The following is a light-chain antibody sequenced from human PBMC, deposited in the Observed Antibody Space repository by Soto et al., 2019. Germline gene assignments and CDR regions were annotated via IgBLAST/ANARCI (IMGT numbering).Light chain of an antibody. V-gene: IGLV2-14*01. J-gene: IGLJ2*01. CDR3: SSSTNTNTLVI. CDR2: EGT. Sequence: QSALTQPASVSGSPGQSITISCTGTNSDIGRYKFVSWFQQHPGKAPKLMIFEGTNRPSGVSNRFSGSKSGNTASLTISGLPAEDDAIYFCSSSTNTNTLVIFGGGTKVTVL. CDR1: NSDIGRYKF.